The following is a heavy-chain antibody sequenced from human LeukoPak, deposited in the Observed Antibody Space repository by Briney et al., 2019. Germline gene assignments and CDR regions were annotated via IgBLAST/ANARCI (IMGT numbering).Heavy chain of an antibody. CDR1: GGSFSDYY. D-gene: IGHD4-17*01. CDR2: INHSGDI. V-gene: IGHV4-34*01. J-gene: IGHJ4*02. Sequence: SETLSLTCAVYGGSFSDYYWNWIRQPPGKGLEWIGGINHSGDINYNPSLKSRVTMSLDRSMNQFSLRLSSGTAADTAIYYCATHYDYGSPFKYWSQGALVTVSS. CDR3: ATHYDYGSPFKY.